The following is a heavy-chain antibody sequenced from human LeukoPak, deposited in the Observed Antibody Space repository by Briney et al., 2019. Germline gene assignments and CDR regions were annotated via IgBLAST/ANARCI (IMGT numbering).Heavy chain of an antibody. J-gene: IGHJ5*02. CDR2: IRYDGSNE. CDR3: AKDRGIVVVPAGINH. D-gene: IGHD2-2*01. V-gene: IGHV3-30*02. Sequence: QPGGSLRLSCAASGFTFSSYGMHWVRQAPGKGLEWVAFIRYDGSNEYYADSVKGRFTISKDNSKNTLYLQMNSLRAEDTAVYYCAKDRGIVVVPAGINHWGQGTLVTASS. CDR1: GFTFSSYG.